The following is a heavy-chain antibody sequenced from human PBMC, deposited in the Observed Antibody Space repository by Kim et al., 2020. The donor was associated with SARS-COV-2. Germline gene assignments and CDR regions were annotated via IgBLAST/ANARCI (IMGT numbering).Heavy chain of an antibody. J-gene: IGHJ3*02. CDR2: ISNSGHS. CDR3: ARKVVSGWYNFDM. CDR1: GSSIGSGYY. Sequence: SETLSLTCTVSGSSIGSGYYWGWIRQPPGRGLEWIGSISNSGHSYYNPSLQSRVTISVDTSNKQFSLKLKSVTAADTAVYYCARKVVSGWYNFDMWGQGRRVTVSS. D-gene: IGHD6-13*01. V-gene: IGHV4-38-2*02.